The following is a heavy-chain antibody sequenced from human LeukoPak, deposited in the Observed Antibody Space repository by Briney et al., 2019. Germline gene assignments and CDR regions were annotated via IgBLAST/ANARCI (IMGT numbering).Heavy chain of an antibody. CDR1: GFTFSSYA. CDR2: ISGSGGST. Sequence: GGSLRLSCAAFGFTFSSYAMSWVRQAPGKGLEWVSAISGSGGSTYYADSVKGRFTISRDNSKNTLYLQMNSLRAEDTAVYYCAKIGLRFLECPDVWGQGTTVTVSS. CDR3: AKIGLRFLECPDV. V-gene: IGHV3-23*01. D-gene: IGHD3-3*01. J-gene: IGHJ6*02.